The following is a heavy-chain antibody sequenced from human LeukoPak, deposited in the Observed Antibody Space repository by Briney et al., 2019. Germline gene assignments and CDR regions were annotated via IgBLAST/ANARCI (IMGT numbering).Heavy chain of an antibody. V-gene: IGHV3-23*01. D-gene: IGHD2-15*01. CDR1: GFTFSTSG. CDR2: ISGSGGST. Sequence: GGSLRLSCAASGFTFSTSGMSWVRQTPGKGLEWVSAISGSGGSTYYADSVKGRFTISRDNAKNSLYLQMNSPRAEDTAVYSCVRVSCTGGSCYGYLVFDNWGQGTLVTVSA. J-gene: IGHJ4*02. CDR3: VRVSCTGGSCYGYLVFDN.